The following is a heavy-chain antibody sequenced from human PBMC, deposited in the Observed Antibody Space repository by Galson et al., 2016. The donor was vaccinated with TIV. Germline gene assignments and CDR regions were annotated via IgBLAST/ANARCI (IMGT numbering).Heavy chain of an antibody. CDR3: ATDRNTALDTYHAYYGMDP. CDR1: GDTFSMIV. Sequence: SGDTFSMIVFNWVRQAPGQGLDWMGGINPLLGTVNNAQKFQGRVTFTADESRSTAYMELSSLKSEDTAIYYCATDRNTALDTYHAYYGMDPWGQGTLVTVSS. CDR2: INPLLGTV. V-gene: IGHV1-69*01. J-gene: IGHJ5*02. D-gene: IGHD4-17*01.